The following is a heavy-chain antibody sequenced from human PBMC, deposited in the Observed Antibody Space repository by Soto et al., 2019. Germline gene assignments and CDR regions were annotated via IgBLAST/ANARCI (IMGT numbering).Heavy chain of an antibody. D-gene: IGHD2-2*01. Sequence: GSLRLSCAASGFTFNTYGMHWVRQAPGKGLEWVAVIAYDGSDKYYADSVKGRFSISRDNSKNTLYLQMNSLRAEDMAVYYCAKVTGYCTSASCRRDYYYYYGMDVWGQGTTVTVSS. CDR3: AKVTGYCTSASCRRDYYYYYGMDV. CDR1: GFTFNTYG. CDR2: IAYDGSDK. J-gene: IGHJ6*02. V-gene: IGHV3-30*18.